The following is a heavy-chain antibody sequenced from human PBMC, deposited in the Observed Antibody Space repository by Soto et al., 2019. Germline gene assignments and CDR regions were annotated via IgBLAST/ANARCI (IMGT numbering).Heavy chain of an antibody. CDR1: GFTFGDYA. CDR3: TRVPHDILTGYYVDY. J-gene: IGHJ4*02. CDR2: IRSKAYGGTT. V-gene: IGHV3-49*03. Sequence: PGGSLRLSCTASGFTFGDYAMSWFRQAPGKGLEWVGFIRSKAYGGTTEYAASVKGRFTISRDDSKSIAYLQMNSLKTEDTAVYYCTRVPHDILTGYYVDYWGQGTLVTVSS. D-gene: IGHD3-9*01.